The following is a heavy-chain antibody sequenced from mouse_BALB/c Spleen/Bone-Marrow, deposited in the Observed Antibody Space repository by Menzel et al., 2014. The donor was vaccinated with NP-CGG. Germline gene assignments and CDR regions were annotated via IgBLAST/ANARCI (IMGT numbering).Heavy chain of an antibody. D-gene: IGHD1-1*01. J-gene: IGHJ1*01. V-gene: IGHV5-6-3*01. CDR3: ARVYGWYFDV. CDR1: GFTFSSYG. CDR2: INNNGGST. Sequence: EVMLVESGGGLVQPGGSLKLSCVASGFTFSSYGMSWVRQTPDKRLELVATINNNGGSTYYPDSVNGQFTISRDNAKNTLYLQMSSLKSEDTAMYYCARVYGWYFDVWGAGTTVTVSS.